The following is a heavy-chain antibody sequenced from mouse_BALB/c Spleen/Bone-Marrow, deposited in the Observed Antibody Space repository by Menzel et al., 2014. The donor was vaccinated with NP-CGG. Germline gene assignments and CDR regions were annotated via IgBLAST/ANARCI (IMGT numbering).Heavy chain of an antibody. CDR3: ARQYGNYFDS. J-gene: IGHJ2*01. V-gene: IGHV1-80*01. D-gene: IGHD2-10*02. Sequence: QVQLQQSGAELVRPGSSVKISCKASGYAFSSYWMNWVKQRPGQGLEWIGQIYPGDGDTNYNGKFKGKATLTADKSSSTAYMQLSSLTSEDSAVYFCARQYGNYFDSGAKAPLSQSPQ. CDR2: IYPGDGDT. CDR1: GYAFSSYW.